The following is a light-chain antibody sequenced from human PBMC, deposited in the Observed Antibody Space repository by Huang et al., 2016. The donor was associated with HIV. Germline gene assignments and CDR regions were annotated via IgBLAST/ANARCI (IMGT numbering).Light chain of an antibody. CDR3: HQTYTRPWT. J-gene: IGKJ1*01. CDR1: QGIDTY. Sequence: DIQMTQSPSYLSASVGDRVTMTCRASQGIDTYLNWYQQRPGKAPKLLIYAVSSLQRGVPSRFSGSGSESHFNLTISSLQPEDFATYYGHQTYTRPWTFGQGTRV. CDR2: AVS. V-gene: IGKV1-39*01.